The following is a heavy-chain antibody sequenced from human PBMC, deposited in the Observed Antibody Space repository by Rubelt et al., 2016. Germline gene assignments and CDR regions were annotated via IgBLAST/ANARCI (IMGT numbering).Heavy chain of an antibody. V-gene: IGHV4-30-2*02. CDR2: IYHSGST. Sequence: QLQLQESGSGLVKPSQTLSLTCAVSGGSISSGGYSWSWIRQPPGKGLEWIGYIYHSGSTYYNPSLKMRVTISVDTSKTQVSLKLSSVTAADTAVYYCARSEYDFWSGYYGPWGQGTLVTVSS. CDR1: GGSISSGGYS. J-gene: IGHJ5*02. CDR3: ARSEYDFWSGYYGP. D-gene: IGHD3-3*01.